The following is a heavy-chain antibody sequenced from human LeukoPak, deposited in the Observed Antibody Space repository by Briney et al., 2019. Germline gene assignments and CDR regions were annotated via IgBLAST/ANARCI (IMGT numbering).Heavy chain of an antibody. J-gene: IGHJ4*02. CDR3: ARQPRYCSGGSCSLFDYFDY. D-gene: IGHD2-15*01. CDR1: GYSFTSYW. CDR2: IDPSDSYT. Sequence: GESLRISCKGSGYSFTSYWITWVRQTPGKGLEWMGRIDPSDSYTNYNPSFQGHVTISADKSISTGYLQWSSLKASDTAMYYCARQPRYCSGGSCSLFDYFDYWGQGTLVTVSS. V-gene: IGHV5-10-1*01.